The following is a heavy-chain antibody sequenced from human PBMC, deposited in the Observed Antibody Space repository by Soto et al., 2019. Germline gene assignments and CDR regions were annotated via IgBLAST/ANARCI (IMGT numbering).Heavy chain of an antibody. CDR3: ARAPVYSSSWYYY. J-gene: IGHJ4*02. CDR1: GGSFSGYY. CDR2: INHSGST. Sequence: SETLSLTCAVYGGSFSGYYWSWIRQPPGKGLEWIGEINHSGSTNYNPSLKSRVTISVDTSKNQFSLKLSSVTAADTAVYYCARAPVYSSSWYYYWGQGTLVTVSS. V-gene: IGHV4-34*01. D-gene: IGHD6-13*01.